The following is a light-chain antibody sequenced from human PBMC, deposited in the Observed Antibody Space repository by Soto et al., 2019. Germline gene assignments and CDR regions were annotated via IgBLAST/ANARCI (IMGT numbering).Light chain of an antibody. CDR3: QQYHSAPFT. CDR1: QSVYSSH. V-gene: IGKV3-20*01. Sequence: EIVLTQSPGTLSLSPGERVTLSCRASQSVYSSHLAWYRQKPGQVPRLPIYDASSRATGIPDRFSGSGSGTDFTLTISRLEPEDFAVYYCQQYHSAPFTFGPGTKVDIK. J-gene: IGKJ3*01. CDR2: DAS.